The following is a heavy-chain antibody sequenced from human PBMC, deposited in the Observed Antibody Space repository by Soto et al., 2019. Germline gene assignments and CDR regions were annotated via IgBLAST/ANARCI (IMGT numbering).Heavy chain of an antibody. CDR2: INPSGGST. J-gene: IGHJ6*02. D-gene: IGHD3-9*01. V-gene: IGHV1-46*01. CDR1: GYPFTSYY. Sequence: ASVKVSCKASGYPFTSYYMHWVRQAPGQGLEWMGIINPSGGSTSYAQKFQGRVTMTRDTSTSTVYMELSSLRSEDTAVYYCARDHFLLRYFDWSYYYYYGMDVWGQGTTVTVSS. CDR3: ARDHFLLRYFDWSYYYYYGMDV.